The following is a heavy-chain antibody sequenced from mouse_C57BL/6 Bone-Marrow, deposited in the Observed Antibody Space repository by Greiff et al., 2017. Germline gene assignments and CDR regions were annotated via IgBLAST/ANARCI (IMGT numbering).Heavy chain of an antibody. CDR2: FLPGSGST. CDR1: GYTFTGYS. V-gene: IGHV1-9*01. Sequence: VQLQQSGAELMKPGASVKLSCKATGYTFTGYSIEWVKQRPGRGLEWIGEFLPGSGSTNYNEKFKGKATFTADTSSNPAYMQLSSLTTEDSAIYYCARELVRLWFAYWGQGTLVTVSA. J-gene: IGHJ3*01. CDR3: ARELVRLWFAY. D-gene: IGHD1-1*01.